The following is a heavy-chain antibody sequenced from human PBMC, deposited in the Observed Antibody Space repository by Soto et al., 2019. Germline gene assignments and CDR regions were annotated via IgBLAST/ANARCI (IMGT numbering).Heavy chain of an antibody. D-gene: IGHD6-19*01. V-gene: IGHV3-9*01. CDR1: GFTFDDYA. CDR3: ARTGSGWYHWYFDL. CDR2: ISWNSGSI. Sequence: EVQLVESGGGLEQPGRSLRLSCAVSGFTFDDYAMHWVRQAPGKGLEWVSGISWNSGSIGYADSVKGRFIISRDNAKNSLYLQMNSLRAEDTALYYCARTGSGWYHWYFDLWGRGTLVTVSS. J-gene: IGHJ2*01.